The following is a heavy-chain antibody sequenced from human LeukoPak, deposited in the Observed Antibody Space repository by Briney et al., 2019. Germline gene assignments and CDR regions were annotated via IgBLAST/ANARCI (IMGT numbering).Heavy chain of an antibody. CDR2: INWNGGST. Sequence: GGSLRLSCAASGFTFDDYGMSWVRQAPGKGLEWVSGINWNGGSTGYADSVKGRFTISRDNAKNSLYLQMNNLRAEDTALYYCARIQYSSSWYGSPFDYWGQETLVTVSS. CDR1: GFTFDDYG. J-gene: IGHJ4*02. CDR3: ARIQYSSSWYGSPFDY. V-gene: IGHV3-20*04. D-gene: IGHD6-13*01.